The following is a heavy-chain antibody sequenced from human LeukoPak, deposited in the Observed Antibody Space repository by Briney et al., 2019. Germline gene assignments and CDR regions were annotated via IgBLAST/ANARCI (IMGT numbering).Heavy chain of an antibody. CDR3: ATCSGGSCYRFDY. J-gene: IGHJ4*02. D-gene: IGHD2-15*01. CDR2: VNHSGST. CDR1: GGSISSSSYY. V-gene: IGHV4-39*07. Sequence: SETLSLTCTVSGGSISSSSYYWGWIRQPPGKGLEWIGEVNHSGSTNYNPSLKSRVTISVDTSKKQFSLKLSSVTAADTAVYYCATCSGGSCYRFDYWGQGTLVTVSS.